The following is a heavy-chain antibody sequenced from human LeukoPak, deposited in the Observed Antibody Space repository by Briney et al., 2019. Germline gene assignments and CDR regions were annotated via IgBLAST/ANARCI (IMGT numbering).Heavy chain of an antibody. J-gene: IGHJ3*02. CDR2: IIPILGIA. V-gene: IGHV1-69*02. CDR1: GGTFSSYT. D-gene: IGHD3-3*01. CDR3: ARVKKRFLEWLSEDDAFDI. Sequence: SSVKVSCKASGGTFSSYTISWVRQAPGQGLEWMGRIIPILGIANYAQKFQGRVTITADKSTSTAYMELSSLRSEDTAVYYCARVKKRFLEWLSEDDAFDIWGQGTMVTVSS.